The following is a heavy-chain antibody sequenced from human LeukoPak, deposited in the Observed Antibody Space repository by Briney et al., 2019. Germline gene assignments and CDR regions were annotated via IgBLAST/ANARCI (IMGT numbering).Heavy chain of an antibody. CDR1: GGSLSSYY. CDR2: IYYTGNT. CDR3: ARPFRDGYTLDAFDI. J-gene: IGHJ3*02. D-gene: IGHD5-24*01. Sequence: SETLSLTCSVSGGSLSSYYWTWIRQPPGKGLEWLGYIYYTGNTNYNPSPTSRVTISVDTSKNQFSRKLSSVTAADTAVYYCARPFRDGYTLDAFDIWGQGTLVTVSS. V-gene: IGHV4-59*08.